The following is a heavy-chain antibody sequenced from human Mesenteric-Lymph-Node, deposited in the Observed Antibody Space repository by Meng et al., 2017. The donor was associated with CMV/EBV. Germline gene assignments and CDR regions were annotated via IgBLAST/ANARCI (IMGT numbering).Heavy chain of an antibody. D-gene: IGHD2-2*01. CDR3: ARHPTNIVVVPAAPYGPFDP. Sequence: SETLSLTCTVSGGSISSSSYYWGWIRQPPGKGLEWIGSIYYSGSTYYNPSLKSRVTISVDTSKNQFSLKLSSVTAADTAVYYCARHPTNIVVVPAAPYGPFDPWGQGTLVTVS. J-gene: IGHJ5*02. V-gene: IGHV4-39*01. CDR2: IYYSGST. CDR1: GGSISSSSYY.